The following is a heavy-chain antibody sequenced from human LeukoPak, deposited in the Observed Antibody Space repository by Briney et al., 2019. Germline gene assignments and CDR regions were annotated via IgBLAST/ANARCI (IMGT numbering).Heavy chain of an antibody. CDR2: FDPEDGET. V-gene: IGHV1-24*01. Sequence: GASVKVSCKVSGYILTELSMHWVRQAPGKGLEWMGGFDPEDGETIYAQKFQGRVTMTEDTYTDTAYMELSSLRSEDTAVYYCAGMGCSGGSCYKYYYGMGVWGQGTTVTVSS. CDR3: AGMGCSGGSCYKYYYGMGV. CDR1: GYILTELS. D-gene: IGHD2-15*01. J-gene: IGHJ6*02.